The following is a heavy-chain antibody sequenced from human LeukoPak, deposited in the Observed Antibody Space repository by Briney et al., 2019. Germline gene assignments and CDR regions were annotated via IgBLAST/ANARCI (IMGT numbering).Heavy chain of an antibody. CDR3: ARNSPLLYSSSSADYYYGMDV. CDR2: IYYSGKT. Sequence: SETLSLTCTASGGSISTYYWSWSRKPQGKGLEWIGHIYYSGKTNYNPSLRGRVTLSVDTSNNQFSLRLSSVTAADTAVYYCARNSPLLYSSSSADYYYGMDVWGQGTTVTVSS. V-gene: IGHV4-59*01. CDR1: GGSISTYY. D-gene: IGHD6-6*01. J-gene: IGHJ6*02.